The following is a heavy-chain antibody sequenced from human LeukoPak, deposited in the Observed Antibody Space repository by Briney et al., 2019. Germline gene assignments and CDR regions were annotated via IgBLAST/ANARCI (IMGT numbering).Heavy chain of an antibody. V-gene: IGHV3-30*04. J-gene: IGHJ4*02. D-gene: IGHD3-9*01. Sequence: PGRSLRLSCAAYGFTFSSYAMHWVRQAPGKGLEWVAVISYDGSNKYYADSVKGRFTISRDNSKNTLYLQMNSLRAEDTAVYYCARDPIGGYDILTGYQVWGQGTLVTVSS. CDR1: GFTFSSYA. CDR2: ISYDGSNK. CDR3: ARDPIGGYDILTGYQV.